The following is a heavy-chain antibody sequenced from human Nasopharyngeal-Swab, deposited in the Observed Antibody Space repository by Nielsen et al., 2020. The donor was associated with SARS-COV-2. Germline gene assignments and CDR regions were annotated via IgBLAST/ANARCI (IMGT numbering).Heavy chain of an antibody. D-gene: IGHD4-11*01. CDR2: ISGAGSST. CDR3: VKGGYLHDYINYGDWFDP. Sequence: GESLKISCVASGFTFRSYAMSWVRQAPGKGLNWVSAISGAGSSTYYADSVKGRFTISRDNSKNTLYLQMNSLRAEDTALYYCVKGGYLHDYINYGDWFDPWGLGTLVTVSS. J-gene: IGHJ5*02. CDR1: GFTFRSYA. V-gene: IGHV3-23*01.